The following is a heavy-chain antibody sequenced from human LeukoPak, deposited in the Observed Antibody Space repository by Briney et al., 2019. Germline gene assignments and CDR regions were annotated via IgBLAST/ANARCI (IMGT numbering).Heavy chain of an antibody. CDR3: ARGPPYIVVVTPIGFFHY. D-gene: IGHD2-21*02. J-gene: IGHJ4*02. Sequence: KTSETLSLTCAVYGGSFSGYYWSWIRQPPGKGLEWIGEINHSGSTNYNPSLKSRVTISVDTSKNQFSLKLSSVTAADTAVYYCARGPPYIVVVTPIGFFHYWGQGTLVTVSS. CDR2: INHSGST. CDR1: GGSFSGYY. V-gene: IGHV4-34*01.